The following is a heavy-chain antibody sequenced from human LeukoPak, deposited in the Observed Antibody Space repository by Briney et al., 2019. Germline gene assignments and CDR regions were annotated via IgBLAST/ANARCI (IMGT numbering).Heavy chain of an antibody. CDR3: ARKVARTSGYDC. Sequence: GGSLRLSCAASGFTVSSNYMSWVRQAPGKGLEWVSGISSSGGTTYYADSVKGRFTISRDYSKSTLYLQVNSVRAEDTAAYYCARKVARTSGYDCWGQGILVTVSS. D-gene: IGHD3-22*01. CDR1: GFTVSSNY. V-gene: IGHV3-53*01. J-gene: IGHJ4*02. CDR2: ISSSGGTT.